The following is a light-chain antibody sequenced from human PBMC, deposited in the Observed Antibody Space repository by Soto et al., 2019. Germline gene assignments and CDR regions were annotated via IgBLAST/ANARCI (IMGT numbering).Light chain of an antibody. Sequence: EIVLTQYPGTLSLSPGEGATLSCRASQSVRSAHLSWYQQRPGQAPRLLIYGASSRATGIPDRFSGSGSGTDFTFTITRLEPEDFAVYYCQQYGDSSWTFGQGTKVDI. V-gene: IGKV3-20*01. CDR3: QQYGDSSWT. J-gene: IGKJ1*01. CDR1: QSVRSAH. CDR2: GAS.